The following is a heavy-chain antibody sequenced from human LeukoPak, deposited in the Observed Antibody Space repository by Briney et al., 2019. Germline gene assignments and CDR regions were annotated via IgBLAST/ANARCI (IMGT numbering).Heavy chain of an antibody. D-gene: IGHD3-22*01. CDR1: GFTFSSSS. Sequence: GGSLRLSCAASGFTFSSSSMNWVRQAPGKGLEWVSYISSSSSTIYYADSVKGRFTISRDNAKNSLFLQMNSLSDEDTAVYYCASRSPYYYDSSGYQNYYFDYWGQGTLVTVSS. V-gene: IGHV3-48*02. CDR2: ISSSSSTI. CDR3: ASRSPYYYDSSGYQNYYFDY. J-gene: IGHJ4*02.